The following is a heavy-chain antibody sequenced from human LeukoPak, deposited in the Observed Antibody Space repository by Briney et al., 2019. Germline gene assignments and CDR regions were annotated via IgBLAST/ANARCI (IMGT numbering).Heavy chain of an antibody. D-gene: IGHD6-13*01. CDR2: INPKSGGT. CDR1: GYTFTDHY. CDR3: ARALFVRSAVGTSDY. Sequence: ASVKVSCKASGYTFTDHYIHWVRQAPGEGLEWMGWINPKSGGTNYAQKFQGRVTMTRDTSISTAYMEVSRLRSDDTAVYYCARALFVRSAVGTSDYWGQGTLVTVSS. J-gene: IGHJ4*02. V-gene: IGHV1-2*02.